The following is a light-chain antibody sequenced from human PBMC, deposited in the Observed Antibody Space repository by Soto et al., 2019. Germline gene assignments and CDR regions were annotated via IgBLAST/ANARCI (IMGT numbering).Light chain of an antibody. CDR1: SSNIGSFYD. V-gene: IGLV1-40*01. CDR2: GDN. Sequence: QSVLTQPPSVSGAPGQRVTIPCTGSSSNIGSFYDVHWYQQLPGTVPKLLIYGDNNRPSGVPDRFSGSKSGTAASLAITGLQAEDEADYYCQSYHNSLNHVVFGGGTKLTVL. CDR3: QSYHNSLNHVV. J-gene: IGLJ2*01.